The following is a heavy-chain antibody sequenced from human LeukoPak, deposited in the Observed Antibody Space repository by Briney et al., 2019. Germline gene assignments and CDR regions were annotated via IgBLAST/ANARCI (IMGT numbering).Heavy chain of an antibody. CDR3: ARATGGVIVDY. CDR2: IYYSGST. D-gene: IGHD3-10*01. Sequence: SETLSLTCAVYGGSFSGFYWSWIRQPPGKGLEWIGYIYYSGSTNYNPSLKSRVTISVDTSKNQFSLKLSSVTAADTAMYYCARATGGVIVDYWGRGTLVTVSS. V-gene: IGHV4-59*01. CDR1: GGSFSGFY. J-gene: IGHJ4*02.